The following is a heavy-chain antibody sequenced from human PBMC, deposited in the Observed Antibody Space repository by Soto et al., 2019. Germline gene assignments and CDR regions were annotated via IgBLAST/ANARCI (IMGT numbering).Heavy chain of an antibody. CDR1: GFTFSSYA. J-gene: IGHJ4*02. CDR2: ISYDGSNK. D-gene: IGHD6-19*01. V-gene: IGHV3-30-3*01. Sequence: QVPLVESGGGVVQPGRSLRLSCAASGFTFSSYAMHWVRQAPGKGLEWVAVISYDGSNKYYADSVKGRFTISRDNSKNTLYLQMNSLRAEDTAVYYCARDASRYSSGWYDYWGQGTLVTVSS. CDR3: ARDASRYSSGWYDY.